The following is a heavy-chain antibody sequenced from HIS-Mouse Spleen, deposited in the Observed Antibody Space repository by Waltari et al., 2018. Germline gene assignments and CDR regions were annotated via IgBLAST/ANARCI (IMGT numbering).Heavy chain of an antibody. CDR3: ARDFHDFWSGYYGGDKKHDAFDI. CDR1: GGSISSYY. J-gene: IGHJ3*02. V-gene: IGHV4-4*07. D-gene: IGHD3-3*01. Sequence: QVQLQESGPGLVKPSETLSLTCTVSGGSISSYYWSWIRQPAGKGLEWIGRIYTSGSTHYNPPPKRRVTMSVETSKNQFSLKLSSVTAADTAVYYCARDFHDFWSGYYGGDKKHDAFDIWGQGTMVTVSS. CDR2: IYTSGST.